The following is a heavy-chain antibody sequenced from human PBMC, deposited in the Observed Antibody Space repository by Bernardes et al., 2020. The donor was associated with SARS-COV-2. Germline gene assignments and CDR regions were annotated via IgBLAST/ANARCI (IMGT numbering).Heavy chain of an antibody. CDR2: ISYDSVNE. CDR3: AKGRHAWNFRYGMDA. CDR1: GFTFSSYG. V-gene: IGHV3-30*18. D-gene: IGHD1-7*01. Sequence: GGSLRLSCAASGFTFSSYGMHWVRQAPGKGLEWLGVISYDSVNEYYADSVRGRFSISRDNPTNTLYLQMNSVRREDTALYYCAKGRHAWNFRYGMDAWGQGTAVTVSS. J-gene: IGHJ6*02.